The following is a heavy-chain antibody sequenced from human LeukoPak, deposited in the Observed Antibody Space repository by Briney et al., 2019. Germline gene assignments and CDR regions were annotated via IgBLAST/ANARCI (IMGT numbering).Heavy chain of an antibody. CDR1: GYTFTSYD. V-gene: IGHV1-8*01. CDR3: ARSLSRIKLYNWFDP. D-gene: IGHD2/OR15-2a*01. CDR2: RNPNSGNT. Sequence: ASVKVSCKASGYTFTSYDINWVRQATGQGLEWMGWRNPNSGNTGYAQKFQGRVTMTRNTSISTAYMELSSLRSEDTAVYYCARSLSRIKLYNWFDPWGQGTLVTVSS. J-gene: IGHJ5*02.